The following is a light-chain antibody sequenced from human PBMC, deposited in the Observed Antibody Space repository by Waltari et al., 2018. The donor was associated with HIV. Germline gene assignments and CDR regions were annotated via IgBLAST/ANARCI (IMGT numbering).Light chain of an antibody. V-gene: IGKV3-15*01. J-gene: IGKJ4*01. CDR1: QNVITN. CDR3: QQYNNWPLT. Sequence: EIVMTQSPASLSVSPGERATLSCRASQNVITNSAWYQQKPGQVSRLLIYGASTRATGIPARFSGSGSGTEFTLTISSLQSEDFAVYFCQQYNNWPLTFGGGTKVEI. CDR2: GAS.